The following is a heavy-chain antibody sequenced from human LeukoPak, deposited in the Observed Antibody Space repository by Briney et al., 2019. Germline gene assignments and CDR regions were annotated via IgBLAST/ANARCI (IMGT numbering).Heavy chain of an antibody. CDR3: ANGKVGVGYYDSSGPRRESWGAAFDI. V-gene: IGHV3-23*01. Sequence: PGGSLRLSCAASGFTFSSYGMSWVRQAPGKGLEWVSGISGSGDNTYYADSVKGRFTISRDNSKNTLFLQMNSLRAEDTAVYYCANGKVGVGYYDSSGPRRESWGAAFDIWGQGTMVTVSS. J-gene: IGHJ3*02. D-gene: IGHD3-22*01. CDR2: ISGSGDNT. CDR1: GFTFSSYG.